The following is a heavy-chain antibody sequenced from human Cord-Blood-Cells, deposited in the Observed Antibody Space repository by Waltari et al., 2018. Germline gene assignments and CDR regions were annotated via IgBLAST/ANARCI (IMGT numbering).Heavy chain of an antibody. V-gene: IGHV4-59*01. Sequence: QVHLQESGPGLVKPSETLSLTCTVSGGSISSYYWSWIRPPPGQGLEWIAYIYYSGSTNYNPSLKSRVTISVDTSRNQFSLKLSSVTAADTAVYYCARGGFGESNHYYYYYYMDVWGKGTTVTVSS. CDR3: ARGGFGESNHYYYYYYMDV. D-gene: IGHD3-10*01. J-gene: IGHJ6*03. CDR2: IYYSGST. CDR1: GGSISSYY.